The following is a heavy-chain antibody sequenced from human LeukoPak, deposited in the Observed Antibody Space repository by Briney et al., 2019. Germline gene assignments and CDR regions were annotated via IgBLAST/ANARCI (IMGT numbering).Heavy chain of an antibody. CDR3: ARAIAVAGTGVDY. Sequence: ASVKVSCKASGYTFTGYYMHWVRQAPGQGLEWMGWINPNSGGTNYAQKFQGWVTMTRDTSISTAYMELRSLRSDDTAVYYCARAIAVAGTGVDYWGQGTLVTVSS. J-gene: IGHJ4*02. CDR1: GYTFTGYY. CDR2: INPNSGGT. V-gene: IGHV1-2*04. D-gene: IGHD6-19*01.